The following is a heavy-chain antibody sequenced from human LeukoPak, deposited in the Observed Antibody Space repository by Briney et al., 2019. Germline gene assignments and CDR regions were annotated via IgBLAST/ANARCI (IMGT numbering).Heavy chain of an antibody. CDR2: IYHSGST. CDR3: ARGEYSYGHRYYFDY. Sequence: PSGTLSLTCAVSGGCISSSNWWSWVRQPPGKGLEWSGEIYHSGSTNYNPSLKSRVTISVDKSKNQFSLKLSSVTAADTAVYYCARGEYSYGHRYYFDYWGQGTLVTVSS. CDR1: GGCISSSNW. D-gene: IGHD5-18*01. V-gene: IGHV4-4*02. J-gene: IGHJ4*02.